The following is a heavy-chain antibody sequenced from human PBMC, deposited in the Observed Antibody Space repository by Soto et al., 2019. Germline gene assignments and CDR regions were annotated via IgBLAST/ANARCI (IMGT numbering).Heavy chain of an antibody. J-gene: IGHJ6*02. Sequence: GSLRLSCAASGFTVSSSSMNWVRQAPGKGLEWVSVIFTDGGTFYGDSVKGRFTISRDKSKNTLYLQMNSLGVEDTAVYFCARDSGGYYASGRWGDVWGQGTTVTVSS. CDR2: IFTDGGT. D-gene: IGHD3-10*01. CDR3: ARDSGGYYASGRWGDV. CDR1: GFTVSSSS. V-gene: IGHV3-53*01.